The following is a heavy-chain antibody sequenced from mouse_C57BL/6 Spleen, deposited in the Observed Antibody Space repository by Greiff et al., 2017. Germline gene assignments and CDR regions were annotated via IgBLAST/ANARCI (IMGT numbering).Heavy chain of an antibody. J-gene: IGHJ1*03. D-gene: IGHD2-5*01. CDR3: ARHSNYGYFDV. V-gene: IGHV5-17*01. Sequence: EVHLVESGGGLVKPGGSLKLSCAASGFTFSDYGMHWVRQAPEKGLEWVAYISSGSSTIYYAATVKGRFTISRDNAKNTLFLQMTSLRSEDTAMYYCARHSNYGYFDVWGTGTTVTVSS. CDR1: GFTFSDYG. CDR2: ISSGSSTI.